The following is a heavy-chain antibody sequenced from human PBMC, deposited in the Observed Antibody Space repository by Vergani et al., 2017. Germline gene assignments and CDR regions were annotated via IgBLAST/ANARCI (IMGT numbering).Heavy chain of an antibody. J-gene: IGHJ4*02. CDR1: GFSLSTSGVG. CDR2: IYWDDDK. V-gene: IGHV2-5*02. D-gene: IGHD4-17*01. Sequence: QITLKESGPTLVKPTQTLTLTCTFSGFSLSTSGVGVGWIRQPPGKALEWLALIYWDDDKRYSPSLKSRRTITKDTSKNQVVLTMTNMDPVDTATYYCAHEESYGDYYYLFDYWGQGTLVTVSS. CDR3: AHEESYGDYYYLFDY.